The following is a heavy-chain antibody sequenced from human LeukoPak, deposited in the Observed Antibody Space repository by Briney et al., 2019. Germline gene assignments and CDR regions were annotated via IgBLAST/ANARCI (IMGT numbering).Heavy chain of an antibody. CDR1: GFTFSSYW. J-gene: IGHJ6*02. CDR2: IKQDGSEK. V-gene: IGHV3-7*01. Sequence: GGSLRLSCAASGFTFSSYWMSWVRQAPGKGLEWVANIKQDGSEKYYVDSVKGRFTISRDNAKNSLYLQMNSLRAEDTAVYYCAREKGSGYSHYGMDVWGQGTTVTVSS. CDR3: AREKGSGYSHYGMDV. D-gene: IGHD6-25*01.